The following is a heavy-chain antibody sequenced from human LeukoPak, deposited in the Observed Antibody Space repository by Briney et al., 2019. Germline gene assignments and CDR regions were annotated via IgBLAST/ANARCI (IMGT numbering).Heavy chain of an antibody. Sequence: PGGSLRLSCAASGFTFSSYAVSWVRQAPGKGLEWVSAISGSGGSTYYADSVKGRFTISRDNSKNTLYLQMSSLRAEDTAVYYCAKDPRVTRSRYFDYWGQGTLVTVSS. D-gene: IGHD2-21*02. CDR3: AKDPRVTRSRYFDY. CDR1: GFTFSSYA. V-gene: IGHV3-23*01. CDR2: ISGSGGST. J-gene: IGHJ4*02.